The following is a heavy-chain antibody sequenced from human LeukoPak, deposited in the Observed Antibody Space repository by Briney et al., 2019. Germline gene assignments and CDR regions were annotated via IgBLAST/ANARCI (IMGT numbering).Heavy chain of an antibody. CDR3: AQTPQMWTKVGYFDY. V-gene: IGHV1-69*13. Sequence: GASVKVSCKASGGTFSSYAISWVRQAPGQGLEWMGGIIPIFGTANYAQKFQGRVTITADESTSTAYMELSSLRSEDTAVYYCAQTPQMWTKVGYFDYWGQGTLVTVSS. CDR1: GGTFSSYA. CDR2: IIPIFGTA. D-gene: IGHD4-23*01. J-gene: IGHJ4*02.